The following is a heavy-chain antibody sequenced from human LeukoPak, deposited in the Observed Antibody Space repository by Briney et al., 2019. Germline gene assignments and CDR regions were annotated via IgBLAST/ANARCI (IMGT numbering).Heavy chain of an antibody. D-gene: IGHD2-2*01. V-gene: IGHV1-69*01. CDR3: ARVWYCSSTSCYESMRYGMDV. CDR1: GGTFSSYA. Sequence: SVKVSCKASGGTFSSYAISWVRQAPGQGLEWMGGIIPIFGTANYAQKFQGRVTITADESTSTAYMELSSLRSEDTAVYYCARVWYCSSTSCYESMRYGMDVWGQGTTVTVS. J-gene: IGHJ6*02. CDR2: IIPIFGTA.